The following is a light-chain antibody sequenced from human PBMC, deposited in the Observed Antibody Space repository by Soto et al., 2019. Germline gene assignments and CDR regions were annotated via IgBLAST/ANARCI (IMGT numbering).Light chain of an antibody. CDR1: SSDVGGYNF. V-gene: IGLV2-14*01. J-gene: IGLJ2*01. CDR3: SSYTLRNTLVL. Sequence: QSALTQPASVSGSPGQSITISCTGTSSDVGGYNFVSWYQQHPGKPPRLIIYEVSSRPSGVSYRFSGSKSGNTASLTISGLQDEDEADYYCSSYTLRNTLVLLGGGTKVTVL. CDR2: EVS.